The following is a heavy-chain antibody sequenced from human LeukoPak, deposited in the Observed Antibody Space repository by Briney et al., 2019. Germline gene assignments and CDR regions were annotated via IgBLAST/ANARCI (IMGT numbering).Heavy chain of an antibody. D-gene: IGHD3-22*01. CDR1: GFTFSSYA. CDR2: ISGSGGST. Sequence: GGSLRLSCAASGFTFSSYAMSWVRQAPGKGLEWVSAISGSGGSTYYADSVKGRFTISRDNSKNTLYLQMNSLRAEDTAVYYCAKSEYYYDSSGYYALFDYWGQGTLVTVSS. V-gene: IGHV3-23*01. J-gene: IGHJ4*02. CDR3: AKSEYYYDSSGYYALFDY.